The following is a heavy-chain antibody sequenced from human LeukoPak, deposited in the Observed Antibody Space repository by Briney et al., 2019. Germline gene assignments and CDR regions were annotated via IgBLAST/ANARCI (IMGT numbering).Heavy chain of an antibody. J-gene: IGHJ5*02. V-gene: IGHV3-33*01. CDR3: ARDARLYRIVGATMVGWFDP. Sequence: GGSLRLSCAASGFTFSSYGMHWVRQAPRKGLEWVAVIWYEGSNKYYADSVKGRFTVSRDNSKNTLYLQMNSLRAEDTAVYYCARDARLYRIVGATMVGWFDPWGQGTLVTVSS. CDR2: IWYEGSNK. D-gene: IGHD1-26*01. CDR1: GFTFSSYG.